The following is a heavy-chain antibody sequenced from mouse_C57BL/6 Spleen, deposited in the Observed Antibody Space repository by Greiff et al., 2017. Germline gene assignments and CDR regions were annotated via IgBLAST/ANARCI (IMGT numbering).Heavy chain of an antibody. V-gene: IGHV2-9-1*01. Sequence: VMLVESGPGLVAPSQSLSITCTVSGFSLTSYAISWVRQPPGKGLEWLGVIWTGGGTNYNSALKSRQSISKDNSKSKVFLKMNSLQTDDTARYYCARGDYYGSSYRFAYWGQGTLVTVSA. CDR2: IWTGGGT. CDR1: GFSLTSYA. D-gene: IGHD1-1*01. J-gene: IGHJ3*01. CDR3: ARGDYYGSSYRFAY.